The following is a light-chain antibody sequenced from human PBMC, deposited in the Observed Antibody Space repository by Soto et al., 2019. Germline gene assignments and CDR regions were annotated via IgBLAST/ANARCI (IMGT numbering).Light chain of an antibody. CDR2: KTS. Sequence: DIQMTQCRSTLSASLGARVTITYRPSQSIRDWLAWYQQKPGKAPKLLLFKTSSLKSGVPSRFSGRGGGTEFSLTIDGLQPDDFATYYCQQYNTYRTWTFGQGTKVDIK. J-gene: IGKJ1*01. V-gene: IGKV1-5*03. CDR1: QSIRDW. CDR3: QQYNTYRTWT.